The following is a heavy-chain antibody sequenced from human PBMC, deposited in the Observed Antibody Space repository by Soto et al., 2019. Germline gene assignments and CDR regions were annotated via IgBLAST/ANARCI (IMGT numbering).Heavy chain of an antibody. J-gene: IGHJ4*02. CDR3: AGPSYYYDSSGSSNFDY. CDR1: GYTFTSYG. D-gene: IGHD3-22*01. CDR2: ISAYNGNT. V-gene: IGHV1-18*01. Sequence: ASVKVSCKASGYTFTSYGISWVRQAPGQGLEWMGWISAYNGNTNYAQRLQGRVTMTTDTSTSTAYMELGSLRSDDTAVYYCAGPSYYYDSSGSSNFDYWGQGTLVTVSS.